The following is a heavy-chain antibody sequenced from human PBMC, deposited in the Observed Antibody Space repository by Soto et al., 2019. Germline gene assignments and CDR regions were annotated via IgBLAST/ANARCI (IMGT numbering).Heavy chain of an antibody. Sequence: QVQLVQSGAEVKKPGASVKVSCKASGYTFTSYAMHWVRQAPGQRLEWMGWINAGNGNTKYSQKFQGRVTITRDTSASTAYMELSSLRSEDTAVYYCARDPGYSYGYNWAQGTLVIVSS. D-gene: IGHD5-18*01. CDR2: INAGNGNT. V-gene: IGHV1-3*01. J-gene: IGHJ4*02. CDR3: ARDPGYSYGYN. CDR1: GYTFTSYA.